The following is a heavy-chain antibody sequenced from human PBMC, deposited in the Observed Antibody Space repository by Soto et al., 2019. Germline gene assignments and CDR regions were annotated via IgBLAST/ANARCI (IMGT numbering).Heavy chain of an antibody. D-gene: IGHD1-20*01. CDR2: VYHTGNT. V-gene: IGHV4-59*01. CDR3: AREQYNWKL. Sequence: QVQLQESGPGLVKPSETLSLTCTVSGVSITPYYWTWIGHPPGKGLEWIGYVYHTGNTYYNPSLKSRVTISLDTSKNQVSLRLKSVTAADTAVYYCAREQYNWKLWGQGTLVTVSS. CDR1: GVSITPYY. J-gene: IGHJ4*02.